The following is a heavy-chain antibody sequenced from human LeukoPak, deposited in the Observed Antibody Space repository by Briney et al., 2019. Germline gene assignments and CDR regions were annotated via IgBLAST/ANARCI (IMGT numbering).Heavy chain of an antibody. CDR2: IDPNDGET. V-gene: IGHV1-2*02. J-gene: IGHJ4*02. Sequence: ASVKVSCKASGYTFTDYYMHWVRQAPGQGFEWMGWIDPNDGETNYAQKFQGRVTMTRDTSISTAHMEVSRLRSDDTAVYYCARANFLYCSSSTCLFDYWGQGTLVTVSS. CDR3: ARANFLYCSSSTCLFDY. D-gene: IGHD2-2*01. CDR1: GYTFTDYY.